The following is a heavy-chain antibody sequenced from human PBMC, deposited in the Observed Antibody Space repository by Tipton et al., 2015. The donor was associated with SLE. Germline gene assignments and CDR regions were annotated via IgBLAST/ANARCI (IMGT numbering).Heavy chain of an antibody. CDR2: ISSSGSTI. CDR1: GFTFSSYE. V-gene: IGHV3-48*03. Sequence: SLRLSCAASGFTFSSYEMNWVRQAPGKGLEWVSYISSSGSTIYYADSVKGRFTISRDNAKNSLYLQMNSLRAEDTAVYYCARVGDGHAPDYWGQGTLVTGSS. CDR3: ARVGDGHAPDY. D-gene: IGHD5-24*01. J-gene: IGHJ4*02.